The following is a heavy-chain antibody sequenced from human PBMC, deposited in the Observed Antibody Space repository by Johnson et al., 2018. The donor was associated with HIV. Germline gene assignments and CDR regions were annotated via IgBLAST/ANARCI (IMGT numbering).Heavy chain of an antibody. J-gene: IGHJ3*02. V-gene: IGHV3-7*01. D-gene: IGHD6-13*01. Sequence: VQLVESGGGLVQPGGSLRLSCVVSGFTFSNYWMSWVRQAPGKGLEWVANIKEDGSERYYVDSVKGRFTISRDNAKNSVFLHMDSLRAEDTAVYYCARGSSSWYVVVDAFDIWVQGTMVTVSS. CDR1: GFTFSNYW. CDR3: ARGSSSWYVVVDAFDI. CDR2: IKEDGSER.